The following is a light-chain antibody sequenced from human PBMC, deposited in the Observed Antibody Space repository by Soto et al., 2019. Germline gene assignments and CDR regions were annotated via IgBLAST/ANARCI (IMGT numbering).Light chain of an antibody. V-gene: IGKV3-15*01. Sequence: EIVMTQSPLTLSVSPGERATLSCRASQSVSSFLAWYQQKPGQSPRLLIYGASTRATGIPARFSGSGSGTEITLTISSLQSEDFAVYYCQQSNSWTLTFGQGTNLQIK. J-gene: IGKJ2*01. CDR1: QSVSSF. CDR3: QQSNSWTLT. CDR2: GAS.